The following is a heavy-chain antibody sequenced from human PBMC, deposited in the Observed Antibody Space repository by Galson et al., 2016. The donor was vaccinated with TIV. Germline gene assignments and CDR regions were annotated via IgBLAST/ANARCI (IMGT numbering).Heavy chain of an antibody. CDR2: IRLSGGST. J-gene: IGHJ6*02. D-gene: IGHD2-21*01. V-gene: IGHV1-46*03. CDR3: ATSVPREIGLVLIAASYFYYGMDF. CDR1: GYTFTNYY. Sequence: SVKVSCKASGYTFTNYYMHWVRQAPGQGLEWMGLIRLSGGSTTYAQRLQGGVTMTRDTSENIVQREVTSLTSEDTAVYYCATSVPREIGLVLIAASYFYYGMDFWGQGTPVTVSS.